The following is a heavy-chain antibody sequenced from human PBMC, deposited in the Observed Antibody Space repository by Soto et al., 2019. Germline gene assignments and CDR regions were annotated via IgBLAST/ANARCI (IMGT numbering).Heavy chain of an antibody. CDR2: ISGSGDGT. V-gene: IGHV3-23*01. J-gene: IGHJ6*02. Sequence: XGSLILSFTASGFTVSGHAMSWVRQAPGKGLEWVSTISGSGDGTYYGDSVKGRFTISRDSSSSTLYLQMNNLRGEDTAVYFCTKSRRGVLMVYGFGGMDVWGQGPTVTVSS. D-gene: IGHD2-8*01. CDR3: TKSRRGVLMVYGFGGMDV. CDR1: GFTVSGHA.